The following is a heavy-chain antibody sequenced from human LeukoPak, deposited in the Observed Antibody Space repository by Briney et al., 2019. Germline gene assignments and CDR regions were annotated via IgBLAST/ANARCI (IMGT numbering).Heavy chain of an antibody. V-gene: IGHV3-23*01. D-gene: IGHD2-15*01. CDR1: GFTFSSYA. CDR3: AKAGDIVVVVAADFDY. Sequence: GGSLRLPCAASGFTFSSYAMSWVRQAPGKGLEWVSAISGSGGSTYYADSVKGRFTISRDNSKNTLYLQMNSLRAEDTAVYYCAKAGDIVVVVAADFDYWGQGTLVTVSS. CDR2: ISGSGGST. J-gene: IGHJ4*02.